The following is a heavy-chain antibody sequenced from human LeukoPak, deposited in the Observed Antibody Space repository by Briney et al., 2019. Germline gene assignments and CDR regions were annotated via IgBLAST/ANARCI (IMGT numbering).Heavy chain of an antibody. V-gene: IGHV3-23*01. Sequence: GGSLRLPCAASGFTFSNYAMNWVRQAPEKGLEWVSVISGSGGITYYTDSVKGRFTISRDNSKNRLYLHMKSLRAEDTAVYYCAKESTVTPGSVNWFDAWGQGTLVSVSS. CDR1: GFTFSNYA. CDR3: AKESTVTPGSVNWFDA. CDR2: ISGSGGIT. D-gene: IGHD4-17*01. J-gene: IGHJ5*02.